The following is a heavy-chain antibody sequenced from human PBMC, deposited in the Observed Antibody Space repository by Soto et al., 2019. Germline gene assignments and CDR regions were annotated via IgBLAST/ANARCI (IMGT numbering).Heavy chain of an antibody. CDR3: ARDVVVVVAAPPGLYYYYGMDV. CDR1: GYTFTSYY. V-gene: IGHV1-46*01. D-gene: IGHD2-15*01. CDR2: INPSGGST. J-gene: IGHJ6*02. Sequence: ASVKVSCKASGYTFTSYYMHWVRQAPGQGLEWMGIINPSGGSTSYAQKFQGRVTMTRDTSTSTVYMELSSLRSEDTAVYYCARDVVVVVAAPPGLYYYYGMDVWGQVTTVNVSS.